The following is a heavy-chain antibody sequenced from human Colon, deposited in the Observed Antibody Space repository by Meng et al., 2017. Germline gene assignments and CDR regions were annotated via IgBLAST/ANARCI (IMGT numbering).Heavy chain of an antibody. V-gene: IGHV3-30*04. J-gene: IGHJ4*02. CDR3: ARDLIRKQHLIRKVGYYLDY. Sequence: GESLKISCAASGFTFSSHSMHWVRQAPGKGLEWVAVISKDGSNKHYTDSVKGRFTISRDNSKNTLSLLMNTLRTEDTALYYCARDLIRKQHLIRKVGYYLDYWGQGTLVTVSS. CDR1: GFTFSSHS. D-gene: IGHD1/OR15-1a*01. CDR2: ISKDGSNK.